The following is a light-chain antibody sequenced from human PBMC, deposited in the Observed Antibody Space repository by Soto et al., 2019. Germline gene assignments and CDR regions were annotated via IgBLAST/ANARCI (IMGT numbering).Light chain of an antibody. CDR2: AAF. CDR1: QSVSSF. Sequence: DIQMTQSPSSLSASLGDRVTLTCRASQSVSSFLNWYQQKPGKAPKLLIYAAFSLQGGVPSRFSGSGSGTDFTLTISSLQPEDFATYYCQQSYSSPWTFGQGTKVDIK. J-gene: IGKJ1*01. CDR3: QQSYSSPWT. V-gene: IGKV1-39*01.